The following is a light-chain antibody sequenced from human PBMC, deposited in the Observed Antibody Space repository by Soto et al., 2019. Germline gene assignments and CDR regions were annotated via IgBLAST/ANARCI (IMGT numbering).Light chain of an antibody. CDR2: DAS. J-gene: IGKJ2*01. CDR1: QSISNY. CDR3: QQSDSTPYT. V-gene: IGKV1-39*01. Sequence: DIQMTQSPSSLSASVGDRVTITCRASQSISNYLNWYQQKPGKAPNLLIYDASSLLSGVPSRFSGSGSGTDFTLTISSLQPEDFSIYYCQQSDSTPYTFGQGTKLGIK.